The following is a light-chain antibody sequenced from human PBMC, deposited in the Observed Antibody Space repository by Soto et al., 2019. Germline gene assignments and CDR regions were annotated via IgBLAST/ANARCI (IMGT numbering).Light chain of an antibody. J-gene: IGKJ1*01. Sequence: EIVMTQSPATLSVSPGESATLSCRASQSISSNVAWYQQRPGQAPRLLIYDASTRATGIPARFTGSGSGTEFALTISALQSKDLAVYYCQRKGTFAQGTRVDIK. V-gene: IGKV3-15*01. CDR3: QRKGT. CDR1: QSISSN. CDR2: DAS.